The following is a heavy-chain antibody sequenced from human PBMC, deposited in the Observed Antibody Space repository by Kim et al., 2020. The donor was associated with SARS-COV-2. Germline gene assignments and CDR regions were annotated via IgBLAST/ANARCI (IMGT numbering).Heavy chain of an antibody. D-gene: IGHD3-10*01. CDR2: INHSGST. J-gene: IGHJ3*02. Sequence: SETLSLTCAVYGGSFSGYYWSWIRQPPGKGLEWIGEINHSGSTNYNPSLKSRVTISVDTSKNQFSLKLSSVTAADTAVYYCARRSRSSYTYYYGSGSYRNDAFDIWGQGTMVTVSS. V-gene: IGHV4-34*01. CDR1: GGSFSGYY. CDR3: ARRSRSSYTYYYGSGSYRNDAFDI.